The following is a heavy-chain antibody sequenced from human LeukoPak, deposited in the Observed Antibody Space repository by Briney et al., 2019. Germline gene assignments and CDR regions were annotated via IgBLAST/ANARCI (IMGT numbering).Heavy chain of an antibody. Sequence: SETLSLTCTVPGGSISSYYWSWIRQPPGKGREWIGYIYYSGSTNYNPSLKSRVTISVDTSKNQFSLKLSSVTAADTAVYYCARRNYGGNSRWFDPWGQGTLVTVSS. CDR3: ARRNYGGNSRWFDP. CDR2: IYYSGST. CDR1: GGSISSYY. D-gene: IGHD4-23*01. J-gene: IGHJ5*02. V-gene: IGHV4-59*08.